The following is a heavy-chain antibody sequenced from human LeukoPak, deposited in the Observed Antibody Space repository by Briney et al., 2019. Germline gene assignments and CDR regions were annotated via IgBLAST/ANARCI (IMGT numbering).Heavy chain of an antibody. CDR2: IYWDDDN. CDR3: AHRRSGYDWNHGDFDY. J-gene: IGHJ4*02. CDR1: GFSLTTRPLG. V-gene: IGHV2-5*02. D-gene: IGHD3-22*01. Sequence: SGPTLVKPTQTLTLTCSFSGFSLTTRPLGVGWIRQPPGKALEWLAVIYWDDDNGYNPSLRTRLTVTTATSKNQVVLIMTNMDPVDTATYYCAHRRSGYDWNHGDFDYWGRGTLVTVSS.